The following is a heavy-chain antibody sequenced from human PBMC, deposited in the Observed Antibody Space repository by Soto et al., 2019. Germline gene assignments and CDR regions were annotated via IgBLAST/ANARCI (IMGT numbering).Heavy chain of an antibody. J-gene: IGHJ4*02. D-gene: IGHD6-6*01. V-gene: IGHV3-74*01. CDR3: AKYGSSSVDY. CDR2: IKFDGSRT. CDR1: GFTFSNYW. Sequence: EAQLVQSGGGLVQPGGSMRLSCAASGFTFSNYWMHWVRQAPGKGLVWVSGIKFDGSRTTYADSVKGRFTTSRDNSKNTLYLQMNSLRAEDTAVYYCAKYGSSSVDYWGQGTLVTVSS.